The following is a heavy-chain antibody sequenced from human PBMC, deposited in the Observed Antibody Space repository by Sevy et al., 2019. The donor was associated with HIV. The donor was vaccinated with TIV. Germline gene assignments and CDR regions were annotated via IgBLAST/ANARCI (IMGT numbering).Heavy chain of an antibody. CDR2: MNPDSGRR. CDR1: GYSLNSYD. Sequence: ASVKVSCKASGYSLNSYDINWVRQATGQGLEWMGWMNPDSGRRGYAPKFQGRVTMTTDTSKGTAYMELRGLRSDDSAVYYCARANLDSTTFFYYYGLDVWGQGTTGTVS. CDR3: ARANLDSTTFFYYYGLDV. V-gene: IGHV1-8*01. J-gene: IGHJ6*02. D-gene: IGHD2-2*01.